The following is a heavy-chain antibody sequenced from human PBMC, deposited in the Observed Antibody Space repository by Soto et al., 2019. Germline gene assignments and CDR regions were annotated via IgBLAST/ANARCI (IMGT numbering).Heavy chain of an antibody. CDR1: GGAFSSYT. D-gene: IGHD3-9*01. J-gene: IGHJ3*02. CDR2: IIPILGIA. Sequence: QVQLVQSGAEVKKPGSWVKVSCKASGGAFSSYTISWVRQAPGQGLEWMGRIIPILGIANYAQKFQGRVTITADKSTSTAYMELSSLRSEDTAVYYCARAYYDILTGYYGYAFDIWGQGTMVTVSS. CDR3: ARAYYDILTGYYGYAFDI. V-gene: IGHV1-69*02.